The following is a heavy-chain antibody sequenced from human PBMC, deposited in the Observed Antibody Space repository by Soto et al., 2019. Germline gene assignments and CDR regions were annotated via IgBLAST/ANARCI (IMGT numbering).Heavy chain of an antibody. D-gene: IGHD3-22*01. CDR3: ARGDSSGSDFDY. V-gene: IGHV1-69*01. CDR2: IIPIFGTA. J-gene: IGHJ4*02. CDR1: GGTFSSYA. Sequence: QVQLVQSGAEVKKPGSSVKVSCKASGGTFSSYAISWVRQAPGQGLEWMGGIIPIFGTANYAQKFQGRVTTTADASTSTAYMELSSLRCQDTAVYSCARGDSSGSDFDYWGQGTLVTVSS.